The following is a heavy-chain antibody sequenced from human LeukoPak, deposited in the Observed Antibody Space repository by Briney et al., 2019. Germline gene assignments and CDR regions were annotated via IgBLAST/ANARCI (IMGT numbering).Heavy chain of an antibody. CDR1: GFTFSSYA. J-gene: IGHJ4*02. D-gene: IGHD1-26*01. CDR3: AREAYSGSYPDY. CDR2: ISSSGSTI. Sequence: PGGSLRLSCAASGFTFSSYAMNWVRQAPGKGLEWVSYISSSGSTIYYADSVKGRFTISRDNAKNSLYLQMNSLRAEDTAVYYCAREAYSGSYPDYWGQGTLVTVSS. V-gene: IGHV3-48*03.